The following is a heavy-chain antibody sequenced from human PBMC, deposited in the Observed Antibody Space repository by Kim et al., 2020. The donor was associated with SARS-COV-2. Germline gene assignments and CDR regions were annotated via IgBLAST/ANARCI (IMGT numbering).Heavy chain of an antibody. J-gene: IGHJ5*02. CDR3: AREGVVATIGARDWFDP. CDR2: IIPIFGTA. D-gene: IGHD5-12*01. Sequence: SVKVSCKASGGTFSSHVISWVRQAPGQGLEWMGGIIPIFGTANYAQKFQGRVTITADESTSTAYMELSSLKSEDTAVYYCAREGVVATIGARDWFDPWGQGTLVTVSS. V-gene: IGHV1-69*13. CDR1: GGTFSSHV.